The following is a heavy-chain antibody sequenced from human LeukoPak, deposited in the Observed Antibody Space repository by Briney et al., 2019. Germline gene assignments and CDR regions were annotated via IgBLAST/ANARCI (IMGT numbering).Heavy chain of an antibody. CDR3: ARGCSTLRY. J-gene: IGHJ4*02. V-gene: IGHV3-11*01. CDR1: GFTFSDYY. CDR2: IRSSGSPI. Sequence: GGSLRLSCAASGFTFSDYYMSWIRQAPGKGLEWVSYIRSSGSPIYYSDSVKGRFTISRDNTKNSLYMQMNSLRAEDTTVYCCARGCSTLRYWGQGTLVTVSS. D-gene: IGHD6-13*01.